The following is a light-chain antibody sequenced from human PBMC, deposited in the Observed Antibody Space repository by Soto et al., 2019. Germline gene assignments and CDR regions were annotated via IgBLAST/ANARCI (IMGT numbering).Light chain of an antibody. CDR3: QQYNSYLYT. CDR2: DAS. Sequence: DIQMTQSPSTLSASVGDRVTITCRASQSISSWLAWYQQKPGKAPKLLIYDASSLESGVPSRFSGSGSGTEFTLTISSLQPDDFATYYCQQYNSYLYTCGLGTKLEIK. V-gene: IGKV1-5*01. CDR1: QSISSW. J-gene: IGKJ2*01.